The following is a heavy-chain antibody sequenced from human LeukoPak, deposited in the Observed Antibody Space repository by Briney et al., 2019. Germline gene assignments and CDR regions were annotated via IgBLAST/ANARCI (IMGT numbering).Heavy chain of an antibody. V-gene: IGHV1-46*01. Sequence: GASVKVSCKASGYTFTSYYMHWVRQAPGQGLEWMGIINPSGGSTSYAQKFQGRVTMTRDMSTSTVYMELSSLRSDDTAVYYCARGTKMGATILGSSGGIDYWGQGTLVTVSS. J-gene: IGHJ4*02. D-gene: IGHD1-26*01. CDR2: INPSGGST. CDR1: GYTFTSYY. CDR3: ARGTKMGATILGSSGGIDY.